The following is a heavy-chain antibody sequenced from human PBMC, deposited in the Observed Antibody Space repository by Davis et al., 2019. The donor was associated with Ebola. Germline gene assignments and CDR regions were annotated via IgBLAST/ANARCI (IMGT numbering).Heavy chain of an antibody. CDR3: ARLSDSSGYYYWDWFDP. CDR2: IFPGDSDT. V-gene: IGHV5-51*01. D-gene: IGHD3-22*01. Sequence: GESLKISCKTSGYSFTSYWIVWVRQMPGKGLECMGIIFPGDSDTRYSPSFQGQVTISADKSISTAYLQWSSLKASDTAMYYCARLSDSSGYYYWDWFDPWGQGTLVTVSS. CDR1: GYSFTSYW. J-gene: IGHJ5*02.